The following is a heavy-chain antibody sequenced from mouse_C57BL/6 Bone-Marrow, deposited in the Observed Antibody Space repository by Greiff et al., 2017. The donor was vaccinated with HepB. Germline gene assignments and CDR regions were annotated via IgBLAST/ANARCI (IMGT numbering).Heavy chain of an antibody. CDR3: KGIYYDYDGYAMDY. V-gene: IGHV6-3*01. CDR2: IRLKSDNYAT. D-gene: IGHD2-4*01. CDR1: GFTFSNYW. J-gene: IGHJ4*01. Sequence: EVQLVESGGGLVQPGGSMKLSCVASGFTFSNYWMNWVRQSPEKGLEWVAQIRLKSDNYATHYAESVKGRFTISRDDSKSSVYLQMNNLRAEDTGIYYCKGIYYDYDGYAMDYWGQGTSVTVSS.